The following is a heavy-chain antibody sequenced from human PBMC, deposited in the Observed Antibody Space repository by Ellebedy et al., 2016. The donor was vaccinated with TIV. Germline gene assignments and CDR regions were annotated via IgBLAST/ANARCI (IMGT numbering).Heavy chain of an antibody. J-gene: IGHJ4*02. CDR1: GFTVSSFG. CDR3: ARDPRPYLRYGHYDY. CDR2: IGDSGTHI. V-gene: IGHV3-21*01. Sequence: GESLKISCAASGFTVSSFGMNWVRHAPGKGLEWVSSIGDSGTHIYYADSVRGRFTISRDSAKNSLFLQMNRLRADDTAIYYCARDPRPYLRYGHYDYWGQGTLVTVSS. D-gene: IGHD3-9*01.